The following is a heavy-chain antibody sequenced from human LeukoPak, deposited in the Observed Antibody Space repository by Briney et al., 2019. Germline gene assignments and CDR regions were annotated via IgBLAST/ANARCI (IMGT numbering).Heavy chain of an antibody. J-gene: IGHJ4*02. V-gene: IGHV4-59*01. D-gene: IGHD2-2*01. CDR1: GGSISTYY. CDR3: ARGGCSNTSCYPYYFDY. CDR2: IYYSGST. Sequence: SETLSLTCTVSGGSISTYYWSWIRQPPGKGLEWIGYIYYSGSTNYNPSLKSRVTISVDTSKNQFSLKLSSVTAADTAVYYCARGGCSNTSCYPYYFDYWGQGTLVTVSS.